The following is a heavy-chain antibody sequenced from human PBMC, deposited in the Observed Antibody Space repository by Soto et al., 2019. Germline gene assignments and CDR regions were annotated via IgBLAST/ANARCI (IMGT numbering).Heavy chain of an antibody. D-gene: IGHD2-8*01. J-gene: IGHJ6*02. CDR2: ISGYNGDT. CDR1: GYTFSRYG. V-gene: IGHV1-18*01. Sequence: QGQLVQSGGEVKKPGASVKVSCKTSGYTFSRYGISWVRQAPGQGLEWMGWISGYNGDTNYARKFQCRVTMTIDTSTTTAYMELRSLTSDDTAVYYCAKNGQPPYYYYGLDVWGQGTTVTVSS. CDR3: AKNGQPPYYYYGLDV.